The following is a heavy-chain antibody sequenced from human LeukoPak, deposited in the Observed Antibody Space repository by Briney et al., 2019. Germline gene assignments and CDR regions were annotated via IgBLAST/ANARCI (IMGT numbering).Heavy chain of an antibody. CDR1: GGSISSSSYY. CDR3: ARAPAHTTPTHFDY. D-gene: IGHD2-15*01. Sequence: SETLSLTCTVSGGSISSSSYYWGWIRQPPGKGLEWIGSIYYSGSTYYNPSLKSRVTISVDTSKNQFSLKVSSVTAADTAVYYCARAPAHTTPTHFDYWGQGTLVTVSS. J-gene: IGHJ4*02. V-gene: IGHV4-39*07. CDR2: IYYSGST.